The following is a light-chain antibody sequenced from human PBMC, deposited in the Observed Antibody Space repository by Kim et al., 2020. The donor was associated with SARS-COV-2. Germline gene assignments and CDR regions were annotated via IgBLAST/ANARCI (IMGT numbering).Light chain of an antibody. CDR1: SSDVGSYNR. CDR3: SSYTSSSTVV. Sequence: GQSVTLSCPGTSSDVGSYNRVSWYQQSPGTAPKVMIYEVTNRPSGVPNRFSGSKSGNTASLTISGLQAEDEADYYCSSYTSSSTVVFGGGTQLTVL. J-gene: IGLJ2*01. V-gene: IGLV2-18*02. CDR2: EVT.